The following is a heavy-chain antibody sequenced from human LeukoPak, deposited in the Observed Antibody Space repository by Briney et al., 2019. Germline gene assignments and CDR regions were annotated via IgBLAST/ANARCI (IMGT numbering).Heavy chain of an antibody. Sequence: PGLSLGLFCGASGFTFSIYAMIWARDPSGKGLEDGTANSGSGGSTYYADAVKGRFHISGDDSTNTLSLQMNSLRAEDTAVYYCAKFPRLVDTAMVDYWGQGTLVTVSS. CDR3: AKFPRLVDTAMVDY. J-gene: IGHJ4*02. V-gene: IGHV3-23*01. CDR1: GFTFSIYA. CDR2: NSGSGGST. D-gene: IGHD5-18*01.